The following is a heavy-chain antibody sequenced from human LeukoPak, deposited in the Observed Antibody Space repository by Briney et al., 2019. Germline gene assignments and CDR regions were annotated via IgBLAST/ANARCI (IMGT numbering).Heavy chain of an antibody. CDR3: ARDLYYYDSSGYYGCSDY. CDR1: GFTFSSYW. V-gene: IGHV3-7*03. CDR2: IKQDGSEK. Sequence: GGSLRLSCEASGFTFSSYWMNWVRQAPGKGLEWVANIKQDGSEKYLVDSVKGRFTISRDNAKNSLYLQMNSLRAEDTALYYCARDLYYYDSSGYYGCSDYWGQGTLVTVSS. D-gene: IGHD3-22*01. J-gene: IGHJ4*02.